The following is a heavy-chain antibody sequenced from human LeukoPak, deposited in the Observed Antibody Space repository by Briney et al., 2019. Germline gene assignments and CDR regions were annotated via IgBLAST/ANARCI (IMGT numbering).Heavy chain of an antibody. D-gene: IGHD3-10*01. Sequence: GGSLRLSCAASGFTVRNYVIHWVRQAPGKGLEWVAVTSSDLNVKLYADSVKGRFTISRDNSRSTLYLQMNSLRPEDTAIYYCAREGYYGSGSPPSLYFDYWGQGTLVTVSS. CDR2: TSSDLNVK. V-gene: IGHV3-30-3*01. CDR1: GFTVRNYV. J-gene: IGHJ4*02. CDR3: AREGYYGSGSPPSLYFDY.